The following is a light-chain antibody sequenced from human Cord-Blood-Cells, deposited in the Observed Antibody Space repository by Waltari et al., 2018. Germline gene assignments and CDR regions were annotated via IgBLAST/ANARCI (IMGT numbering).Light chain of an antibody. J-gene: IGKJ4*01. V-gene: IGKV2-28*01. CDR2: LGS. CDR3: MQALQTPV. Sequence: DIVMPQSPPSLPVTPGERASISCRSSQSLLHSNGYNYLDWYLQKPGQSPQLLIYLGSNRASGVPDRFNGSGSGTDFTLKISRVEAEDVGVYYCMQALQTPVFGGGTKVEIK. CDR1: QSLLHSNGYNY.